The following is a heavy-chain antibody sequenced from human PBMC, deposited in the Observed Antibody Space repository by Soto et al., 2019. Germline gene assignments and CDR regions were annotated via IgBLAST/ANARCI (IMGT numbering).Heavy chain of an antibody. V-gene: IGHV5-51*01. Sequence: GESLKISCKGSGYSFSDYWIDWVRQIPGKGLEWMGIIHPGDSDSRYSPSFQGQVTISADNSISTAYLHWSSLKASDTAIYYCERRSSTTFSGSSYDFWGQGTLVTVSS. CDR1: GYSFSDYW. J-gene: IGHJ4*02. D-gene: IGHD1-26*01. CDR3: ERRSSTTFSGSSYDF. CDR2: IHPGDSDS.